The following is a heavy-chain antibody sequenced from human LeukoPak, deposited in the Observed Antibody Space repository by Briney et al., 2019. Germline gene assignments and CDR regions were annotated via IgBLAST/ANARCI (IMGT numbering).Heavy chain of an antibody. CDR3: ARELVDSSSSSTYYYYYGMDV. J-gene: IGHJ6*02. CDR1: GGTFSSYA. Sequence: SVEVSCKASGGTFSSYAISWVRQAPGQGLEWMGGIIPIFGTANYAQKFQGRVTITADESTSTAYMELSSLRSEDTAVYYCARELVDSSSSSTYYYYYGMDVWGQGTTVTVSS. V-gene: IGHV1-69*13. D-gene: IGHD6-6*01. CDR2: IIPIFGTA.